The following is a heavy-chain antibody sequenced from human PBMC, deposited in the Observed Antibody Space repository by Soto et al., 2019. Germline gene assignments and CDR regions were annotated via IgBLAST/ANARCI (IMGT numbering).Heavy chain of an antibody. CDR3: ARTGIVAEMTGDFDD. CDR1: GGTFSSYA. Sequence: QVQLVQSGAEVKKPGSSVKVSCKASGGTFSSYAISWVRQAPGQGLEWMGGIIPIFGTANYAQKIQGRVKITADECTSRACMERSSLRADDTAVYYCARTGIVAEMTGDFDDWGQVTLVTVSS. J-gene: IGHJ4*02. V-gene: IGHV1-69*01. CDR2: IIPIFGTA. D-gene: IGHD5-12*01.